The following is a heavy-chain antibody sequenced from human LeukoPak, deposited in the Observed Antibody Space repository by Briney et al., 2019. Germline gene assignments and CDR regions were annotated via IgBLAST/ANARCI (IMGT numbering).Heavy chain of an antibody. Sequence: PGGSLRLSCAASGFIFSNYEMNWVRQAPRKGLEWVSYIKSRSTKVYYADSVKGRFTISRDNAKNSLYLQMNSLRAEDTALYYCARDVVVGGDDAFDIWGQGTMVTVSS. CDR3: ARDVVVGGDDAFDI. D-gene: IGHD2-21*01. CDR2: IKSRSTKV. V-gene: IGHV3-48*03. CDR1: GFIFSNYE. J-gene: IGHJ3*02.